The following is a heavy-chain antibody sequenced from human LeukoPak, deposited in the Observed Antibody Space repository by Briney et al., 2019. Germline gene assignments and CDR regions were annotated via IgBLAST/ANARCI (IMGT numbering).Heavy chain of an antibody. D-gene: IGHD2-8*01. CDR3: ARHGRANGLDI. Sequence: SETLSLTCTLSGRSISRYYWSWLRQPPGKRLEWIGYIYYSGSTNYNPSLKSRVTISVATSKNQFSLTVHSTTAADTAVYYCARHGRANGLDIWGQGTMVTVSS. CDR2: IYYSGST. J-gene: IGHJ3*02. V-gene: IGHV4-59*08. CDR1: GRSISRYY.